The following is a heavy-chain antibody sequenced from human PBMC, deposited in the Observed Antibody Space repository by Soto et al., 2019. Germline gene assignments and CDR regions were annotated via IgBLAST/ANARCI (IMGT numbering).Heavy chain of an antibody. Sequence: GPTLVNPTQTLTLTCTFSGFSLSTSGVGVGWIRQPPGKALEWLALIYWDDDKRYSPSLKSRLTITKDTSKNQVVLTMTNMDPVDTATYYCAHSLAASIYCYYEPINRFYYWGKGSLDTVSS. CDR1: GFSLSTSGVG. CDR2: IYWDDDK. J-gene: IGHJ4*02. V-gene: IGHV2-5*02. CDR3: AHSLAASIYCYYEPINRFYY. D-gene: IGHD4-17*01.